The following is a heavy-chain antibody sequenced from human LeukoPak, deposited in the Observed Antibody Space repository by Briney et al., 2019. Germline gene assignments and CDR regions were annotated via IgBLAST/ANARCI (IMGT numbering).Heavy chain of an antibody. Sequence: ASVKVSCKASGYTFTGYYMHWVRQAPGQGLEWMGGFDPEDGETIYAQKFQGRVTMTEDTSTDTAYMELSSLRSEDTAVYYCATGIPPPDLYSSGWYGYAFDIWGQGTMVTVSS. V-gene: IGHV1-24*01. CDR3: ATGIPPPDLYSSGWYGYAFDI. D-gene: IGHD6-19*01. CDR1: GYTFTGYY. J-gene: IGHJ3*02. CDR2: FDPEDGET.